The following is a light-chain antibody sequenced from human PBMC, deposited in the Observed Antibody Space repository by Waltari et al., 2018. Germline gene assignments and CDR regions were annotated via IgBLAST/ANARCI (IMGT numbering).Light chain of an antibody. CDR2: PVA. CDR3: LSFTTRNTYI. V-gene: IGLV2-14*01. CDR1: SSDIGYGEY. Sequence: QSALTQPAAVSGSPGQSITIPCTGTSSDIGYGEYVSWFPLLPGKAPKLIIYPVAERSAGVPSRFSGSKVGDTASLTISWLQTEDEADYYCLSFTTRNTYIFGGGTKVTVL. J-gene: IGLJ2*01.